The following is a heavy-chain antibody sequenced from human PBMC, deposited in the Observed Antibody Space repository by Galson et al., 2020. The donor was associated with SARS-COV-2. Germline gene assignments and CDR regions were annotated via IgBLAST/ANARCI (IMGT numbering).Heavy chain of an antibody. CDR3: ARGSGGLYGDYFDF. Sequence: SETLSLTCTVSGGSVSVHYWSWLRQSPGKGLEWIGYVHNSESSNYNPSLKSRVTISLDTSKNRFSLRLNSVTAADTALYFCARGSGGLYGDYFDFWGQGTLVTVSS. D-gene: IGHD6-19*01. V-gene: IGHV4-59*02. J-gene: IGHJ4*02. CDR1: GGSVSVHY. CDR2: VHNSESS.